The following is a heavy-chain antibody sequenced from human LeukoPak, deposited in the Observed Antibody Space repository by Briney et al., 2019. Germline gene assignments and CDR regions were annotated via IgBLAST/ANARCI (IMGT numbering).Heavy chain of an antibody. D-gene: IGHD5-24*01. V-gene: IGHV4-39*01. J-gene: IGHJ3*02. Sequence: PSETLSLTCTVSGGSFSSSSHYWGWVRQPPGEGLEWTGSMYYSGSTYYNASLRSRVTISVDTSRDQFSLKLSSVTAADTAVYYCARHFDRDGYKSNSFDIWGQGTMVTVSS. CDR2: MYYSGST. CDR1: GGSFSSSSHY. CDR3: ARHFDRDGYKSNSFDI.